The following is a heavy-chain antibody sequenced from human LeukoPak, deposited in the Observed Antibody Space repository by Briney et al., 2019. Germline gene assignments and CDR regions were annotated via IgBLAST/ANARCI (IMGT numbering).Heavy chain of an antibody. CDR1: GYMFTNCD. D-gene: IGHD3-16*01. CDR2: MNPNSGNT. J-gene: IGHJ4*02. Sequence: GASVKVSCKSSGYMFTNCDINWVRQATGQGLEWMGWMNPNSGNTGYAQKFQGRVTMTRNTSISTAYMELSSLTSDDTAVYYCARGGGGLFVGVPHDSWGQGTLVTVSS. V-gene: IGHV1-8*02. CDR3: ARGGGGLFVGVPHDS.